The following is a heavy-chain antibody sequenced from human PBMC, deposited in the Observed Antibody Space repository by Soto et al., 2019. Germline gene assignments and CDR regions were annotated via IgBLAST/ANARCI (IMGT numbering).Heavy chain of an antibody. V-gene: IGHV1-2*04. CDR1: GYSKTVYY. Sequence: ALVKGSCQTSGYSKTVYYMRWGRQAPGQGLEWMGWINPNSGGTNYAQKFQGWVTMTRDTSISTAYMELSRLRSDDTAVYYCARVQGRDDIAAAGGGMDVWGQGTTVTVSS. J-gene: IGHJ6*02. CDR3: ARVQGRDDIAAAGGGMDV. D-gene: IGHD6-13*01. CDR2: INPNSGGT.